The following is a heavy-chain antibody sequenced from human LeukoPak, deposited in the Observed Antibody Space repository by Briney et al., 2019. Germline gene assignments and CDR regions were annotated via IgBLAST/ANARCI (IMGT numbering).Heavy chain of an antibody. CDR2: IRSDSGAT. CDR1: GYSFTDYY. Sequence: ASVKVSCKASGYSFTDYYIHWMQQAPGQGLEWMGWIRSDSGATEYAQKFQGRVTITRDTSITTAYMQLTSLTSDDTAVYYCARDPPTSVEFDYWGQGTLVTVSS. J-gene: IGHJ4*02. D-gene: IGHD4-23*01. V-gene: IGHV1-2*02. CDR3: ARDPPTSVEFDY.